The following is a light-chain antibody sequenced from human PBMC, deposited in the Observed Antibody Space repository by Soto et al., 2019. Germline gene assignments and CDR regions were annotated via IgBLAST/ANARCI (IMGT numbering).Light chain of an antibody. CDR2: LGS. Sequence: DIVMTQTPLSLPFTPGAPASISCRSSHSLFDSDDGTTYLDWYLQKPGQSPQLLIYLGSSRASGVPDRFSGGGSGTDFTLKISRVEAEDVGIYYCMQALQTPPTFGQGTKVDIK. V-gene: IGKV2-28*01. CDR3: MQALQTPPT. CDR1: HSLFDSDDGTTY. J-gene: IGKJ1*01.